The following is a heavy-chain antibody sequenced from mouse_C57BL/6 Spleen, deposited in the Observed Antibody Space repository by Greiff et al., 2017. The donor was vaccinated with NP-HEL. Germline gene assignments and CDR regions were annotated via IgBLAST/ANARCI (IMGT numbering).Heavy chain of an antibody. CDR1: GFTFSSYA. CDR2: ISSGGDYI. J-gene: IGHJ2*01. Sequence: EVHLVESGEGLVKPGGSLKLSCAASGFTFSSYAMSWVRQTPEKRLEWVAYISSGGDYIYYADTVKGRFTISRDNARNTLYLQMSSLKSEDTAMYYCTREGITTVAYYFDYWGQGTTLTVSS. CDR3: TREGITTVAYYFDY. D-gene: IGHD1-1*01. V-gene: IGHV5-9-1*02.